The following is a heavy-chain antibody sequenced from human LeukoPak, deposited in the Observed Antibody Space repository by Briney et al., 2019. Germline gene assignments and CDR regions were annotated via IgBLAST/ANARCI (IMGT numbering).Heavy chain of an antibody. V-gene: IGHV1-2*02. D-gene: IGHD6-19*01. CDR3: ARDSPTYSSGFDY. CDR1: GYTFTGYY. Sequence: ASVKVSCKASGYTFTGYYMHWVRQAPGQGLGWMGWINPNSGGTNYAQKFQGRVTMTRDTSISTAYMELSRLRSDDTAVYYCARDSPTYSSGFDYWGQGTLVTVSS. CDR2: INPNSGGT. J-gene: IGHJ4*02.